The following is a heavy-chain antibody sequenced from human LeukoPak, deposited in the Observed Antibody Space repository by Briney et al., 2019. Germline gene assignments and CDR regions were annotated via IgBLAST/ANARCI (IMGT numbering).Heavy chain of an antibody. CDR1: GYTFTDYY. CDR3: ARAGDSSGYYYVSHAFDI. D-gene: IGHD3-22*01. Sequence: GASVKVSCKASGYTFTDYYMHWVRQAPGQGPEWMGWINPNSGGTNYAQKFQGRVTMTRDTSISTAYMELSRLRSDDTAVYYCARAGDSSGYYYVSHAFDIWGQGTMVTVSS. CDR2: INPNSGGT. J-gene: IGHJ3*02. V-gene: IGHV1-2*02.